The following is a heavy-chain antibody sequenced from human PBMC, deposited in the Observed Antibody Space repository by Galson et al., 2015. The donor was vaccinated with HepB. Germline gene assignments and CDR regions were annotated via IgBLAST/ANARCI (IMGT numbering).Heavy chain of an antibody. D-gene: IGHD2-15*01. Sequence: SVKVSCKASGYTFSSYSIAWVRQAPGQGLEWMGWINTYDSSTNYAQKFQGRVTMTTETSTTTAHMELRSLRSDDTAVYYCARGALVAAVNANLNNWFDPWGQGTLVTVSS. J-gene: IGHJ5*02. CDR1: GYTFSSYS. CDR3: ARGALVAAVNANLNNWFDP. V-gene: IGHV1-18*01. CDR2: INTYDSST.